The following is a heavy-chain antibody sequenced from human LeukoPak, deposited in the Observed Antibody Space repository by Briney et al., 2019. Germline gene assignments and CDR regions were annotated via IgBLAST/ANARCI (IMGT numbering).Heavy chain of an antibody. Sequence: SETLSLTCTVSGGSISSYYWSWIRQPPGKGLEWIGWSYHRGSTSYNPSLKSRVAISVDTSKGQFSLKLTSVTAAGTAVYYCARDRELGYWGQGTLVIVSS. CDR2: SYHRGST. D-gene: IGHD1-1*01. J-gene: IGHJ4*02. V-gene: IGHV4-59*01. CDR3: ARDRELGY. CDR1: GGSISSYY.